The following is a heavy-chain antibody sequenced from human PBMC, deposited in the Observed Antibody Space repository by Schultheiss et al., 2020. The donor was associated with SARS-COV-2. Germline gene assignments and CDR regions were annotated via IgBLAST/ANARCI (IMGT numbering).Heavy chain of an antibody. J-gene: IGHJ6*02. CDR3: ANGVAYCGGDCYPYYYYGMDV. D-gene: IGHD2-21*02. CDR1: GFTFSSYA. V-gene: IGHV3-30*07. CDR2: ISYDGSNK. Sequence: GGSLRLSCSASGFTFSSYAMHWVRQAPGKGLEWVAVISYDGSNKYYADSVKGRFTISRDNSKNTLYLQMNSLRAEDTAVYYCANGVAYCGGDCYPYYYYGMDVWGQGTTVTGSS.